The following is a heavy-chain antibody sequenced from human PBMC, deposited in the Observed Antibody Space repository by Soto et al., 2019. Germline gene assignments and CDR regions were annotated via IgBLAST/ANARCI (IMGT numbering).Heavy chain of an antibody. D-gene: IGHD3-10*02. CDR2: ISTTSTYI. V-gene: IGHV3-21*01. CDR3: VRDYVMDV. J-gene: IGHJ6*02. CDR1: GFTFSGDS. Sequence: GGSLRLSCAASGFTFSGDSMNWVRQAPGKGLEWVASISTTSTYIYYADSVKGRFTISRDNAKNSLHLQMNSLRAEDTAVYYCVRDYVMDVWGQGPRSPSP.